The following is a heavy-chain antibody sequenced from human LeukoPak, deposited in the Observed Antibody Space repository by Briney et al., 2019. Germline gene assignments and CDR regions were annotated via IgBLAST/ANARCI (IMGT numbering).Heavy chain of an antibody. Sequence: PGGSLRLSGAASGFTVSSNYMSWVRQAAGEGLEWVSVLYSGSNTWYADSVKGRFTISRDNSKNTLYLQMNSLRAEDTAVYYCASGPFNYNHYYYHMDVCGKGTTVTVSS. CDR2: LYSGSNT. D-gene: IGHD1-1*01. CDR1: GFTVSSNY. CDR3: ASGPFNYNHYYYHMDV. V-gene: IGHV3-53*01. J-gene: IGHJ6*03.